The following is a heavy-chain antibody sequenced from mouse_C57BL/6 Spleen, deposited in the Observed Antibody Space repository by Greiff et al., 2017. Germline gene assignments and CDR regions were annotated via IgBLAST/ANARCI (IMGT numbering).Heavy chain of an antibody. D-gene: IGHD1-1*01. J-gene: IGHJ2*01. CDR3: ARWSYGSSYYFDY. CDR1: GYTFTSYW. V-gene: IGHV1-64*01. Sequence: QVQLQQPGAELVKPGASVKLSCKASGYTFTSYWMHWVKQRPGQGLEWIGMIHPNSGSTNYNEKFKSKATLTVDKSSSTAYMQLSSLTSEDSAVYFCARWSYGSSYYFDYWGQGTTLTVSS. CDR2: IHPNSGST.